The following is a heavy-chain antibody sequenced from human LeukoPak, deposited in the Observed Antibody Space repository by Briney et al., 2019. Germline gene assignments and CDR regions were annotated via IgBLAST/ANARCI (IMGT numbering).Heavy chain of an antibody. V-gene: IGHV4-4*09. Sequence: SETLSLTCTVSGGSISSYYWSWIRQPPGKGLEWIGYIYTSGSTNYNPSLKSRVTISVDTSKNQFSLKLSSVTAADTAVSYCARTIGYSSSWDYYFDYWGQGTLVTVSS. CDR1: GGSISSYY. D-gene: IGHD6-13*01. J-gene: IGHJ4*02. CDR3: ARTIGYSSSWDYYFDY. CDR2: IYTSGST.